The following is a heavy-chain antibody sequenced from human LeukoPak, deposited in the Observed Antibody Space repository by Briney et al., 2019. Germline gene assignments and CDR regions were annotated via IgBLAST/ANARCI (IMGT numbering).Heavy chain of an antibody. D-gene: IGHD6-25*01. J-gene: IGHJ6*02. V-gene: IGHV4-30-2*01. Sequence: PSETLSLTCTVSGGSISSGDYYWSWIRQPPGKGLEWIGYIYHSGSTYYNPSLKSRVTISVDRSKNQFSLELSSVTAADTAVYYCARTGSGRDYYGMDVWGQGTSVTVSS. CDR2: IYHSGST. CDR3: ARTGSGRDYYGMDV. CDR1: GGSISSGDYY.